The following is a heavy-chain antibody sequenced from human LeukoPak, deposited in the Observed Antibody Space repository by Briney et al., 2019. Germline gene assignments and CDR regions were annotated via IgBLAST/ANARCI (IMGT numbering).Heavy chain of an antibody. CDR3: ARDYSDSSGYYYYYGMDV. CDR1: GYTFTGYY. J-gene: IGHJ6*02. CDR2: ISAYNGNT. Sequence: ASVKVSCKASGYTFTGYYMHWVRQAPGQGLEWMGWISAYNGNTNYAQKLQGRVTMTTDTSTSTAYMELRSLRSDDTAVYYCARDYSDSSGYYYYYGMDVWGQGTTVTVSS. V-gene: IGHV1-18*04. D-gene: IGHD3-22*01.